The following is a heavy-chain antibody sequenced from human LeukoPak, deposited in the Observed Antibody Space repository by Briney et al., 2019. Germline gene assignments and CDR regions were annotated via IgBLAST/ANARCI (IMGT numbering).Heavy chain of an antibody. CDR1: GFTFSSYW. Sequence: GGSLRLSCAASGFTFSSYWMHWVRQAPGKGLVWVSRIKSHGSITSYADSVKGRFIISRDISKNTLFLQMNSLRAEDTAVYYCAKDGGFMVRLGGATEGAGYYFDYWGQGTLVTVSS. J-gene: IGHJ4*02. V-gene: IGHV3-74*01. CDR2: IKSHGSIT. CDR3: AKDGGFMVRLGGATEGAGYYFDY. D-gene: IGHD3-16*01.